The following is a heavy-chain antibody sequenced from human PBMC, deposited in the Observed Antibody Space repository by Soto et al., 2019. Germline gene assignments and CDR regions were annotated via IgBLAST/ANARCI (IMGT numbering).Heavy chain of an antibody. CDR1: GFTFSTYG. J-gene: IGHJ4*02. CDR3: ARDFRKGRTFDF. Sequence: QVQLVESGGGVVQPGRSLTLSCAASGFTFSTYGMHWVRQAPGKGLEWVAAIWYDGSNKYYVDSVKGRFTISRDNSKNTLYLQMNSLRAEDTAVYYCARDFRKGRTFDFWGQGTLVTVSS. V-gene: IGHV3-33*01. CDR2: IWYDGSNK.